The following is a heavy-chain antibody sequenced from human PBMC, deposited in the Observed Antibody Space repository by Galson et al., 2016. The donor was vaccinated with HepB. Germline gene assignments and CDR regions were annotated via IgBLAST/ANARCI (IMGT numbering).Heavy chain of an antibody. Sequence: SLRLSCAASGFTFGDYAMSWFRQAPGKGPEWVGFIRREAYGGTTECAASVTGRFTISRDDSNIIAYLTMNSLKPEDTAVYYWAHGRGAYDLWSANDRSTNWFDPWGQGTLATVSS. CDR1: GFTFGDYA. CDR2: IRREAYGGTT. V-gene: IGHV3-49*03. J-gene: IGHJ5*02. D-gene: IGHD3-3*01. CDR3: AHGRGAYDLWSANDRSTNWFDP.